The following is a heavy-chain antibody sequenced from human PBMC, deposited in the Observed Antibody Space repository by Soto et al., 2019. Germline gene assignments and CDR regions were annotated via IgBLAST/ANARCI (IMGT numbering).Heavy chain of an antibody. Sequence: LRLSCAASGFTFSDYYMSWIRQAPGKGLEWVSYISSSSSYTNYADSVKGRFTISRDNAKNSLYLQMNSLRAEDTAVYYCARQLAADPNAFDIWGQGTMVTVSS. CDR3: ARQLAADPNAFDI. V-gene: IGHV3-11*03. D-gene: IGHD6-13*01. CDR2: ISSSSSYT. CDR1: GFTFSDYY. J-gene: IGHJ3*02.